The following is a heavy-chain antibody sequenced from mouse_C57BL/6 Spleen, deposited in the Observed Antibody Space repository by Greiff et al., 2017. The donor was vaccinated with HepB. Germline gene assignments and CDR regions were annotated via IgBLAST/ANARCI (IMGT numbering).Heavy chain of an antibody. CDR1: GFNFSDYG. Sequence: EVQLVESGGGLVKPGGSLKLSCAASGFNFSDYGMHWARQAPEKGLEWVAYISSGSSTIYYADTVKGRFTISRDNAKNTLFLQMTSLRSEDTAMYYCASYYYGSSHWYFDVWGTGTTVTVSS. J-gene: IGHJ1*03. V-gene: IGHV5-17*01. D-gene: IGHD1-1*01. CDR3: ASYYYGSSHWYFDV. CDR2: ISSGSSTI.